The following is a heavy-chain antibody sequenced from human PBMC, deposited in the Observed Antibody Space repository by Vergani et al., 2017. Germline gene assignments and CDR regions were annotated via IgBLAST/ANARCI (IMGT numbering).Heavy chain of an antibody. D-gene: IGHD3-16*01. Sequence: QVQLVQSGAEVKKPGASVKVSCKASGYTFTSYGISWVRQAPGQGLEWMGWISAYNGNTNYAQKLQGRVTMTTDTSTSTAYMELRSLGSDDTAVYYCARSVLYDYVWGSYEERGIYYFDYWGQGTLVTVSS. V-gene: IGHV1-18*04. CDR1: GYTFTSYG. CDR3: ARSVLYDYVWGSYEERGIYYFDY. CDR2: ISAYNGNT. J-gene: IGHJ4*02.